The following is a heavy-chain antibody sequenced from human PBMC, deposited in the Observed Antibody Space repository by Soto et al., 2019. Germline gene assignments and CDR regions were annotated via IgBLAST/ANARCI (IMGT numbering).Heavy chain of an antibody. Sequence: QVQLQESGPGLVKPSQTLSLSCNVYGVPVSSGDYYWSWIRQHAGRGLEWIGYIDRSGSTYYKPSLRGQVIMSVDTSTNQISLRLLSVTAADTAVYYCARDSGGNSENYYGLDVWGHGTTVTVSS. CDR1: GVPVSSGDYY. CDR2: IDRSGST. V-gene: IGHV4-31*01. D-gene: IGHD1-1*01. J-gene: IGHJ6*02. CDR3: ARDSGGNSENYYGLDV.